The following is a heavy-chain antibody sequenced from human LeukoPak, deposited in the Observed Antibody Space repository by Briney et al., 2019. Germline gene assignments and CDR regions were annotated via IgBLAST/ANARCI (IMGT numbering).Heavy chain of an antibody. CDR1: GGTFSSYA. D-gene: IGHD5-12*01. Sequence: SVKVSCKASGGTFSSYAISRVRQAPGQGLEWMGGIIPIFGTANYAQKFQGRVTITTDESTSTAYMELSSLRSEDTAVYYCASLVATPDDYYYMDVWGKGTTVTVSS. V-gene: IGHV1-69*05. J-gene: IGHJ6*03. CDR3: ASLVATPDDYYYMDV. CDR2: IIPIFGTA.